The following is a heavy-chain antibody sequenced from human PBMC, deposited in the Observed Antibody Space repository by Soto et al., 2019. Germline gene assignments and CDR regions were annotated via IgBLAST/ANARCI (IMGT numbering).Heavy chain of an antibody. V-gene: IGHV3-23*01. J-gene: IGHJ6*01. CDR2: ISGGGGTT. Sequence: EVQLLESGGGLVQPGGSLRLSCAASGFTFSTYAMNWVRQAPGKGLEWVSAISGGGGTTYSADSVKGRVTISRDNSKNTLYLQMNSLRAEDTAVYYCAKVSLGALTFTDYYYYGLDVW. D-gene: IGHD1-26*01. CDR1: GFTFSTYA. CDR3: AKVSLGALTFTDYYYYGLDV.